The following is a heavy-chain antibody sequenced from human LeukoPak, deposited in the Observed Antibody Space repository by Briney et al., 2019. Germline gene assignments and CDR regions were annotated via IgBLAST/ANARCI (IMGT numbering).Heavy chain of an antibody. J-gene: IGHJ4*02. D-gene: IGHD2-15*01. V-gene: IGHV4-39*07. CDR2: IYHSGST. CDR3: ARVDCSGGSCCSDY. Sequence: SETLSLTCTVSGGSISSSSYYWGWIRQPPGKGLEWIGSIYHSGSTNYNPSLKSRVTISVDKSKNQFSLKLSSVTAADTAVYYCARVDCSGGSCCSDYWGQGTLVTVSS. CDR1: GGSISSSSYY.